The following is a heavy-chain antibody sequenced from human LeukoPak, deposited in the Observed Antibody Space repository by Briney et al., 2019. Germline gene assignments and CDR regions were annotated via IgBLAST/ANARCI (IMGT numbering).Heavy chain of an antibody. Sequence: PSETLSLTCAVPGGSISSGGYSWSWIRQPPGKGLEWIGNIYYSGSTNYNPSLKSRVTISVDTSKNQFSLKLSSVTAADTAVYYCARVRGITMIVVVITTGYYFDYWGQGTLVTVSS. CDR2: IYYSGST. J-gene: IGHJ4*02. CDR3: ARVRGITMIVVVITTGYYFDY. D-gene: IGHD3-22*01. CDR1: GGSISSGGYS. V-gene: IGHV4-61*08.